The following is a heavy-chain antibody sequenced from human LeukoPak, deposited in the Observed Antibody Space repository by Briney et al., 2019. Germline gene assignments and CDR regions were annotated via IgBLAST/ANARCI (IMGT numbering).Heavy chain of an antibody. CDR3: ARRAAGKYCSGGSCYVY. CDR1: GYSFTSYW. J-gene: IGHJ4*02. V-gene: IGHV5-51*01. CDR2: IYPGDSDT. D-gene: IGHD2-15*01. Sequence: GESLKISCKGSGYSFTSYWIGWVRQMPGKGLEWMGIIYPGDSDTRYSPSFQGQVTISADKSISTAYLQWSSLKASDTAMYYCARRAAGKYCSGGSCYVYWGQGTLVTVSS.